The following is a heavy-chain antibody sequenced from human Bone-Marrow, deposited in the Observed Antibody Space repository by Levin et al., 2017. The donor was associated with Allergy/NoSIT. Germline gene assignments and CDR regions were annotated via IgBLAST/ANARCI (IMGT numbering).Heavy chain of an antibody. CDR2: TYYRSKWYH. Sequence: SETLSLTCAILGDGVSTNSATWNWIRQSPSRGLEWLGRTYYRSKWYHDYAQFVRGRLTIDPDTSKNHFYLHLNSLTPEDTAMYFCARGAQVGIENWFDTWGQGTPVTVSS. V-gene: IGHV6-1*01. D-gene: IGHD1-26*01. CDR3: ARGAQVGIENWFDT. CDR1: GDGVSTNSAT. J-gene: IGHJ5*02.